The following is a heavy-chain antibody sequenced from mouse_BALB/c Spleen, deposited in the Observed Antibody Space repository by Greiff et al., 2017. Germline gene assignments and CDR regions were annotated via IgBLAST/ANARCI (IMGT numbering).Heavy chain of an antibody. CDR3: VGGNYVAY. CDR2: IRSKSNNYAT. J-gene: IGHJ2*01. V-gene: IGHV10-1*02. Sequence: EVKLMESGGGLVQPKGSLKLSCAASGFTFNTYAMNWVRQAPGKGLEWVARIRSKSNNYATYYADSVKDRFTISRDDSQSMLYLQMNNLKTEDTAMYYCVGGNYVAYWGQGTTLTVSS. CDR1: GFTFNTYA.